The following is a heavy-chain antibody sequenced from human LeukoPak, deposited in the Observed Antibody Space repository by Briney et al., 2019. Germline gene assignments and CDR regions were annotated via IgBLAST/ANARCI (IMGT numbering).Heavy chain of an antibody. V-gene: IGHV4-61*02. CDR3: ARTYYYGTGSYYEHRDAFDI. D-gene: IGHD3-10*01. CDR1: GGSISSGSYY. CDR2: IYTSGST. J-gene: IGHJ3*02. Sequence: SQTLSLTCTVSGGSISSGSYYWSWIRQPAGKGLEWIGRIYTSGSTNYNPSLKSRVTISVDTSKNQFSLKLSSVTAADTALYYCARTYYYGTGSYYEHRDAFDIWGQGTMVTVSS.